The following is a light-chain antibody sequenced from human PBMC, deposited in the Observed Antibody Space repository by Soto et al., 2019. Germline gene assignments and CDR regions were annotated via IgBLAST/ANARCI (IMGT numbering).Light chain of an antibody. CDR1: QSVSSSY. V-gene: IGKV3-20*01. CDR3: QQYGSSLLT. Sequence: EIVLMQSLGIPSLSQGERATLSCRASQSVSSSYLAWYQQKPGQAPRLLIYGASSRATGIPDRFSGSGSGTDFTLTISRLEPEDFAVYYCQQYGSSLLTFGGGTKVDIK. CDR2: GAS. J-gene: IGKJ4*01.